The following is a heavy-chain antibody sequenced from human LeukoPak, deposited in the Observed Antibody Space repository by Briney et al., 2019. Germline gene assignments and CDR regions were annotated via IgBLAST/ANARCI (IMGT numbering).Heavy chain of an antibody. J-gene: IGHJ6*03. V-gene: IGHV3-23*01. D-gene: IGHD2-21*02. Sequence: GGSLRLSCAASGFTFSSSAMSWVSQASGKGLEWGSGISESGGSTYYADSVKGRFSISRDNSHNTLFLQMNSLRAEDTAVYFCAKDTRGGTGSVTAHYYYYYMDVWGKGTTVTVSS. CDR1: GFTFSSSA. CDR3: AKDTRGGTGSVTAHYYYYYMDV. CDR2: ISESGGST.